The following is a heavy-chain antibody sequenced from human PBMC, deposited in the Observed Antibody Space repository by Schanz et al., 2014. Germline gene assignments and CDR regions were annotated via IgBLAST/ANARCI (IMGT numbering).Heavy chain of an antibody. V-gene: IGHV3-11*04. D-gene: IGHD3-9*01. Sequence: QVQLVESGGTLVKPGGSLRLSCVVSGFTFSDYYMSWIRQAPGKGLEWISHISSTGTTIKYADSVKGRFTIFRDNAKNSLYLQMNSLRDEDTAVYYCARDHPHRGVTGYYNDVWGQGTSVTVSS. J-gene: IGHJ6*02. CDR1: GFTFSDYY. CDR3: ARDHPHRGVTGYYNDV. CDR2: ISSTGTTI.